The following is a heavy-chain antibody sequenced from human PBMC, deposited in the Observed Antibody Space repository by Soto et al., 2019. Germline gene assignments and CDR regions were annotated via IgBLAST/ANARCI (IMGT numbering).Heavy chain of an antibody. Sequence: SETLSLTCTVSGGSVSGGSYYWSWIRQPPGKGLEWIGYIYYSGSTNYNPSLKSRVTISVDTSKNQFSLKLSSVTAADTAVYYCARLSYSNYDYWGQGTLVTVSS. D-gene: IGHD4-4*01. CDR2: IYYSGST. CDR3: ARLSYSNYDY. CDR1: GGSVSGGSYY. J-gene: IGHJ4*02. V-gene: IGHV4-61*01.